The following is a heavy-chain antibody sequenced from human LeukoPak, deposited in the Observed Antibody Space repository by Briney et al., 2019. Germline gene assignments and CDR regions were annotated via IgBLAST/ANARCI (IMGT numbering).Heavy chain of an antibody. V-gene: IGHV1-2*02. D-gene: IGHD2-2*01. CDR3: ARSQDIVVVPAAYADY. CDR1: GYTFTGYY. CDR2: INPNSGGT. Sequence: EASVKVSCKASGYTFTGYYMHWVRQAPGQGLEWRGWINPNSGGTNYAQKFQGRVTMTRDTSISTAYMELSRLRSDDTAVYYCARSQDIVVVPAAYADYWGQGTLVTVSS. J-gene: IGHJ4*02.